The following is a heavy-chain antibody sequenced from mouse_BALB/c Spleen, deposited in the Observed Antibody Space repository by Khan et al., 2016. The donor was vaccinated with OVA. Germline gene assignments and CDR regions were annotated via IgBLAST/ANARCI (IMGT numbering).Heavy chain of an antibody. D-gene: IGHD2-10*01. CDR2: INTYTGEP. J-gene: IGHJ4*01. CDR3: ARPPYFSYAMDN. CDR1: GHTFTNYG. Sequence: QIQLVQSGPELKKPGETVKISCKASGHTFTNYGMNWVKQAPGKGLKWMGWINTYTGEPTYADDFNGRFAFSLETSASAAYLLINNLKNADTATYCCARPPYFSYAMDNWGQGTSVTVSS. V-gene: IGHV9-3-1*01.